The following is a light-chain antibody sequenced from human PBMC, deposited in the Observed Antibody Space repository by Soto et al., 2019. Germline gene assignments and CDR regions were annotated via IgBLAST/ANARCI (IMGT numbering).Light chain of an antibody. CDR3: LQSNNFPIT. V-gene: IGKV1-39*01. CDR1: HTIMTY. J-gene: IGKJ5*01. Sequence: DIQMTQSPSSLSASVGDEVTITCRASHTIMTYLNWYQLKPGKPPRLLIYDASSLESGVPSRFSGSGSGTEFTLTISSLQPEDFATYYCLQSNNFPITLGQGTRLEIK. CDR2: DAS.